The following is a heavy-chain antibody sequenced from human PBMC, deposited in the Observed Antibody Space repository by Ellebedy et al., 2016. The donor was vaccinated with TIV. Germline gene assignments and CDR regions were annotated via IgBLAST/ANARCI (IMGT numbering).Heavy chain of an antibody. J-gene: IGHJ5*02. V-gene: IGHV1-2*02. CDR2: INPNSGDT. Sequence: ASVKVSXXASGYTFTGYYMHWVRQAPGQGLEWMGWINPNSGDTNYAQKFQGRVTMTRDTSISTAYMELSRLRSDDTAVYYCARSTWLVRSVPNWFNPWGQGTLVTVSS. CDR1: GYTFTGYY. CDR3: ARSTWLVRSVPNWFNP. D-gene: IGHD6-19*01.